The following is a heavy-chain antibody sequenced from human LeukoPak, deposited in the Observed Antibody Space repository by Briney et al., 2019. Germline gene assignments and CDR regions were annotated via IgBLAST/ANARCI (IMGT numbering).Heavy chain of an antibody. Sequence: PSETLSLTCAVYGGSFSGYYWSWIRQPPGKGLECIGEINHSGSTNYNPSLKSRVTISVDTSKNQFFLKLSSVTAADTAVYYCARGTTTFDYWGQGTLVTVSS. CDR2: INHSGST. J-gene: IGHJ4*02. CDR3: ARGTTTFDY. D-gene: IGHD4-17*01. CDR1: GGSFSGYY. V-gene: IGHV4-34*01.